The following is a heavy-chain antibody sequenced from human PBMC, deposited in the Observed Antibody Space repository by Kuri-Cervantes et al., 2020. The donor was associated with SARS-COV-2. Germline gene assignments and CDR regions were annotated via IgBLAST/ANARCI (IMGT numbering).Heavy chain of an antibody. V-gene: IGHV3-30-3*02. D-gene: IGHD3-10*01. Sequence: GGSLRLSCVASGFTFSSYGLHWVRQAPGKGLEWVAAISHDGIKEFYADSVKGRFTISRDNSKRTLYLQLNTLRAEDTAIYYCAKDLLRTSPAVFDVWGQGTMVTVSS. J-gene: IGHJ3*01. CDR3: AKDLLRTSPAVFDV. CDR1: GFTFSSYG. CDR2: ISHDGIKE.